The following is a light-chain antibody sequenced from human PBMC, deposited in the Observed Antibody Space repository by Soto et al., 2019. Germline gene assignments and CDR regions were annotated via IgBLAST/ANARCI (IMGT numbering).Light chain of an antibody. CDR3: QQSYSTPWT. V-gene: IGKV1-39*01. Sequence: DIQMTQSPSSLSASVGDRVTITCRASRSITSYLSWYQQKPGKAPKLLIYGASSLESGVPSRFSGRGSGTDFTLTISSLQPEDFATYYCQQSYSTPWTFGQGTKVEIK. J-gene: IGKJ1*01. CDR2: GAS. CDR1: RSITSY.